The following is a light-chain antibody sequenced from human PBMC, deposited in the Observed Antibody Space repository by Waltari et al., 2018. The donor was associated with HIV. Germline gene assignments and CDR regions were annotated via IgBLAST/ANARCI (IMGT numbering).Light chain of an antibody. CDR2: ATT. CDR3: QQSNNIPVT. V-gene: IGKV1-12*01. J-gene: IGKJ3*01. Sequence: DIPVTQSPSLVSASVEDVVTITCRARQGISDLIAWYQHQPNRAPKLLTLATTRLHNGVPFRCSGSGYGTNFSLTIGRLQPEDFATYFCQQSNNIPVTFGPGTKVDAK. CDR1: QGISDL.